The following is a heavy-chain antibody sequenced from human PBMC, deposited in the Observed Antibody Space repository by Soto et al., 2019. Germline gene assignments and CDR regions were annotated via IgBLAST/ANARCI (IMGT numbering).Heavy chain of an antibody. J-gene: IGHJ4*02. D-gene: IGHD3-16*01. V-gene: IGHV3-15*01. CDR3: TSGGGSFGGSNRDY. Sequence: EVQLVESGGGLVKPGGSLRLSCAASAFTFSNAWMTWVRQAPGKGLEWIGRIKSKTDGGTADYAAPVKDRFTISRDDSKNTLYLQMNHLKTEEQAIDYCTSGGGSFGGSNRDYWGQGTLVTVSS. CDR1: AFTFSNAW. CDR2: IKSKTDGGTA.